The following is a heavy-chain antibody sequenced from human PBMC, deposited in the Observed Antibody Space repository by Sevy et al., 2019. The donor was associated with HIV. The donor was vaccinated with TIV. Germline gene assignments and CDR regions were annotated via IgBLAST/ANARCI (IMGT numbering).Heavy chain of an antibody. CDR1: GFTFSNYA. CDR3: ARDWALGYGDYDYYYYYGMDV. CDR2: ISYDGSNK. D-gene: IGHD4-17*01. J-gene: IGHJ6*02. Sequence: GGSLRLSCAASGFTFSNYAMHWVRQAPGKGLEWVAVISYDGSNKYYADSVKGRFTISRDNFKNTRHLQMNSLRAVDTAVYYCARDWALGYGDYDYYYYYGMDVWGQGTTVTVSS. V-gene: IGHV3-30-3*01.